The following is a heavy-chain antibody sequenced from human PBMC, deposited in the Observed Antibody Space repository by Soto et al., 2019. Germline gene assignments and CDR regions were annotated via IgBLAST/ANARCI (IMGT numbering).Heavy chain of an antibody. D-gene: IGHD2-21*01. V-gene: IGHV4-30-2*01. Sequence: QLQLQESGSGLVKPSQTLSLTCAVSGGSISSGGYSWTWIRQPPGKGLEWIGYMYHSGSTYYNPSIKSRVTISVDRSKNQFSLNLSSVTAADTAVYYCARVTGKDGYNPIDYWGQGTLVTVSS. CDR1: GGSISSGGYS. CDR2: MYHSGST. J-gene: IGHJ4*02. CDR3: ARVTGKDGYNPIDY.